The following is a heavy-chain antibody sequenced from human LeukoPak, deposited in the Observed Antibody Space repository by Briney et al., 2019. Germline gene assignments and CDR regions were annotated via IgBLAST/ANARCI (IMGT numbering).Heavy chain of an antibody. V-gene: IGHV4-61*08. CDR2: IYHSGST. Sequence: SETQSLTCTVSGGSISSGGYYWSWIRQPPGKGLEWIGYIYHSGSTNYNPSLKSRVTMSVDTSKNQFSLKLSSVTAADTAVYYCARVSHDYGDHDAFDIWGQGTMVTVSS. CDR1: GGSISSGGYY. CDR3: ARVSHDYGDHDAFDI. J-gene: IGHJ3*02. D-gene: IGHD4-17*01.